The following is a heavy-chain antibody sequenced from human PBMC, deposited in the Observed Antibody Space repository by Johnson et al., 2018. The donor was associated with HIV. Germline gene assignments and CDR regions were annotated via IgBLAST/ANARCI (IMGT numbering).Heavy chain of an antibody. CDR1: GLSFSNFG. D-gene: IGHD2-2*01. J-gene: IGHJ3*02. CDR2: ISGSGAST. Sequence: QVQLVESGGGVVQPGKSLTLSCVASGLSFSNFGIPWVRQAPGKGLEWVSGISGSGASTYYADSVKGRFTISRDNSKSTLYLQMNSLRAEDKAVYYCAKGGVPAAADAFDIWGHGTMVTVSS. V-gene: IGHV3-NL1*01. CDR3: AKGGVPAAADAFDI.